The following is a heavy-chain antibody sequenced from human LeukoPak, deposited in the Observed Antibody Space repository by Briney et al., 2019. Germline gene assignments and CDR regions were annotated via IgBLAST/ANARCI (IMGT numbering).Heavy chain of an antibody. V-gene: IGHV4-39*01. J-gene: IGHJ4*02. D-gene: IGHD3-10*01. CDR2: IYYSGST. CDR3: ARRDGGFGELDY. Sequence: SETLSLTCTVSGGSISSSSYYWGWIRQPPGKGLEWIGSIYYSGSTYYNPSLESRVTISVDTSKSQFSLRLSSVTAADTAVYYCARRDGGFGELDYWGQGTLVTVSS. CDR1: GGSISSSSYY.